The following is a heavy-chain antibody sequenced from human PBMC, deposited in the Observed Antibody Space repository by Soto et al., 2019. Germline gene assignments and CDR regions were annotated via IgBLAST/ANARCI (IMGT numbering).Heavy chain of an antibody. V-gene: IGHV1-69*02. Sequence: QVQLVQSGAEVKKPGSSVKVSCKASGGTFSSYTISWVRQAPGQGLEWMGRIIPILGIANYAQKFQGRVTITADKSTSTAYMELSSLRSEDTAVYYCARNLVSPTFYNWFDPWGQGTLVTVSS. CDR1: GGTFSSYT. J-gene: IGHJ5*02. CDR3: ARNLVSPTFYNWFDP. CDR2: IIPILGIA. D-gene: IGHD1-1*01.